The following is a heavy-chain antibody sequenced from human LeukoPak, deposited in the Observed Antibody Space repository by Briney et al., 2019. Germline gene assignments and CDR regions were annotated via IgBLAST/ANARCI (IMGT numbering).Heavy chain of an antibody. CDR2: ISSSSSYI. CDR3: ARDLSYYDILTGYSLRSYFDY. V-gene: IGHV3-21*01. CDR1: GFTFSSYS. J-gene: IGHJ4*02. Sequence: GGSLRLSCAASGFTFSSYSMNWVRQAPGKGLEWVSSISSSSSYIYYADSVKGRFTISRDNAKNSLYLQMNSLRAEDTAVYYCARDLSYYDILTGYSLRSYFDYWGQGTLVTVSS. D-gene: IGHD3-9*01.